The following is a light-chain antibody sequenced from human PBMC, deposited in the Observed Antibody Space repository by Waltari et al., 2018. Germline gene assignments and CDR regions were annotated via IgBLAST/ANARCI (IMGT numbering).Light chain of an antibody. CDR1: HNLIPGSGNTY. J-gene: IGKJ5*01. V-gene: IGKV2-30*02. CDR3: MQDTSWPQVT. Sequence: VVLTQSPSSLHVTLGQSASISCRSTHNLIPGSGNTYLHWFHQRPGQSPRRLLYQVSTRYCGVLERFSGSGSVADYTLRIFRVEAEDVGVFFFMQDTSWPQVTFGQGTRLEI. CDR2: QVS.